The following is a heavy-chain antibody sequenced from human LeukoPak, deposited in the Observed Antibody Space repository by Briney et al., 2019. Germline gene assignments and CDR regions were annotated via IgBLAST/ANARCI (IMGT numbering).Heavy chain of an antibody. J-gene: IGHJ4*02. CDR2: IYTSGST. Sequence: SETLSLTCTVSGGSISSYYWSWIRQPAGKGLEWIGRIYTSGSTNYNPSLKSRVTMSVDTSKNQFSLKLSSVTAADTAVYYCAREDSSGWYGGISFNYWGQGTLVTVSS. CDR3: AREDSSGWYGGISFNY. CDR1: GGSISSYY. V-gene: IGHV4-4*07. D-gene: IGHD6-19*01.